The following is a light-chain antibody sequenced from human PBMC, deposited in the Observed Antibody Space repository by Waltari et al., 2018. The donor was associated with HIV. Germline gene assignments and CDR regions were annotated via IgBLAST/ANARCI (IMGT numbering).Light chain of an antibody. J-gene: IGLJ3*02. CDR2: NTN. CDR3: SSYASGGSLL. V-gene: IGLV2-14*01. CDR1: GSDIAVYNY. Sequence: QSALTQPASVSGSPGQSITISCIGSGSDIAVYNYISWYQHPPDGAPPLVVFNTNSRPSGSPFRFAGSKSGNTASLTISGLQAEDEGIYYCSSYASGGSLLFGGGTKVTVL.